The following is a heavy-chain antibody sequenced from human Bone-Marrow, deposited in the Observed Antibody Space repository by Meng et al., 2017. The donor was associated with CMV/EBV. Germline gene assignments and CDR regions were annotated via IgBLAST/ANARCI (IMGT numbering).Heavy chain of an antibody. CDR2: IYYSGST. D-gene: IGHD4-17*01. J-gene: IGHJ5*02. CDR1: GGSISSSSYY. CDR3: VRQGTYGDYVNNWFDP. V-gene: IGHV4-39*01. Sequence: LRLSCTVSGGSISSSSYYWGWIRQPPGKGLEWIGSIYYSGSTYYNPSLKSRVTISVDTSKKQFSLKLSSVTAADTAVYYCVRQGTYGDYVNNWFDPWGQGTLVTVSS.